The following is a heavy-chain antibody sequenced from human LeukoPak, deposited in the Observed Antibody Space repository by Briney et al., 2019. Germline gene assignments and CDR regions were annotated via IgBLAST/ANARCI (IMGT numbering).Heavy chain of an antibody. Sequence: GGSLRLSCAASGFTFRNSWMNWVRQAPGRGLVWVSRINSDGTTTTYADSVKGRFIISRDNAKNTLYLQMNSLRAEDTAVYYCVRRDGYKPWDYNGVDVWGQGTTVTVAS. CDR2: INSDGTTT. CDR3: VRRDGYKPWDYNGVDV. CDR1: GFTFRNSW. D-gene: IGHD5-24*01. J-gene: IGHJ6*02. V-gene: IGHV3-74*01.